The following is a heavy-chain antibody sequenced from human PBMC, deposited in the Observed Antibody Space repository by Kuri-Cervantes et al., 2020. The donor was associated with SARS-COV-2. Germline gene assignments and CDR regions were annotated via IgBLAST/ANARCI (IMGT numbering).Heavy chain of an antibody. V-gene: IGHV3-21*01. Sequence: GESLKISCAASGFTFSSYSMNWVRQAPGKGLEWVSSISSSSSYIYYADSVKGRFTISRDNAKNSLYLQMNSLRAEDTAVYYCARESFVVVPPSPIYYCYMDVWGKGTTVTVSS. CDR3: ARESFVVVPPSPIYYCYMDV. CDR2: ISSSSSYI. J-gene: IGHJ6*03. D-gene: IGHD2-2*01. CDR1: GFTFSSYS.